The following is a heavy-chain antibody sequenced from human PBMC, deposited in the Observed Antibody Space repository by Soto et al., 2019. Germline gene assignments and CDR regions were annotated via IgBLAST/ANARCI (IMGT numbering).Heavy chain of an antibody. CDR1: GGSISSYY. Sequence: SETLSLTCTVSGGSISSYYWSWIRQPPGKGLEWIGYIYYSGSTNYNPSLKSRVTISVDTSKNQFSLKLSAVTAADTAVYYCAREFKDCTNGVCYQTFDPWGQGTLVTVSS. CDR2: IYYSGST. CDR3: AREFKDCTNGVCYQTFDP. D-gene: IGHD2-8*01. J-gene: IGHJ5*02. V-gene: IGHV4-59*01.